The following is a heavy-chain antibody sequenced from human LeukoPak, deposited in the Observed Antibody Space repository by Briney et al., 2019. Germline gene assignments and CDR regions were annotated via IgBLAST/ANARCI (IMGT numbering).Heavy chain of an antibody. CDR3: ARDSRGTYYDYVWGSYPQQPFDY. D-gene: IGHD3-16*02. CDR1: GGTFSSYA. V-gene: IGHV1-69*13. J-gene: IGHJ4*02. Sequence: ASVKVSCKASGGTFSSYAVSWVRQAPGQGLEWMGRIIPIFGTANYAQKFQGRVTITSDESTSTAYMELSSLRSEDTAVYYCARDSRGTYYDYVWGSYPQQPFDYWGQGTLVTVSS. CDR2: IIPIFGTA.